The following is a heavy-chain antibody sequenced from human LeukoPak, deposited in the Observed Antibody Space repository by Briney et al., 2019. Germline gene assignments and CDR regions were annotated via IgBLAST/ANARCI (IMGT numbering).Heavy chain of an antibody. Sequence: PSETLSLTCTVSGGSLGSYYWSWIRQPAGKGLEWIGRIYTSGSTNYNPSLKSRVTMSVDTSKNQFSLKLRSVTAADTAVYYCARGAAMDTPFDYWGQGTLVTVSS. J-gene: IGHJ4*02. D-gene: IGHD5-18*01. CDR2: IYTSGST. V-gene: IGHV4-4*07. CDR1: GGSLGSYY. CDR3: ARGAAMDTPFDY.